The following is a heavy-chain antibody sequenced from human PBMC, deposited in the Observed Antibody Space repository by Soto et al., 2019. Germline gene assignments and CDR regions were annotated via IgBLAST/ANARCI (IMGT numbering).Heavy chain of an antibody. D-gene: IGHD5-18*01. J-gene: IGHJ5*02. V-gene: IGHV1-69*13. CDR3: ARDFKGVDTSFWFDP. CDR2: IIPIFGTA. CDR1: GGTFSSYA. Sequence: ASVKVSCKASGGTFSSYAISWVRQAPGQGLEWMGGIIPIFGTANYAQKFQGRVTITADESTSTAYMELSSLRSEDTAVYYCARDFKGVDTSFWFDPWGQGTLVTVSS.